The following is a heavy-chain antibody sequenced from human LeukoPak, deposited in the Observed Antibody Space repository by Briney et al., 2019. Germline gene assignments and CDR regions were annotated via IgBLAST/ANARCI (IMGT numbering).Heavy chain of an antibody. CDR3: VGYCSTTGCADHGY. Sequence: ESGGSLRLSCAASGFTFSDYYMSWIRQAPGKGLEWVSYISSSGSTIYYADSVKGRFTISRDNAKNSLYLQVNSLRVEDTAVYYCVGYCSTTGCADHGYWGQGILVTVSS. V-gene: IGHV3-11*01. D-gene: IGHD2-2*01. J-gene: IGHJ4*02. CDR2: ISSSGSTI. CDR1: GFTFSDYY.